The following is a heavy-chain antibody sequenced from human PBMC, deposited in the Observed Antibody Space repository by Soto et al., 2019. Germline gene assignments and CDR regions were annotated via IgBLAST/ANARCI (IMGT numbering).Heavy chain of an antibody. V-gene: IGHV3-30-3*01. J-gene: IGHJ3*02. CDR1: GFTFSRYS. CDR3: ARGEPSDYDHSGYLDAFAI. Sequence: QVQLVESGGGVVQPGRSLRLSCAAYGFTFSRYSMHWVRQAPGKGLEWVSVMSHDGTNQHYADSVKGRFTIYRDTLKNTLYLQMNSLRVEATAVYYCARGEPSDYDHSGYLDAFAIWGQGTVVTVSS. CDR2: MSHDGTNQ. D-gene: IGHD3-22*01.